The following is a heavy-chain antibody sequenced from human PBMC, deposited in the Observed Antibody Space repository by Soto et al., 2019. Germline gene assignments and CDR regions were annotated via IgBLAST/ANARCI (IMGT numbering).Heavy chain of an antibody. D-gene: IGHD3-22*01. Sequence: GGSLRLSCAASGFTFSSYSMNWVRQAPGKGLEWVSSISSSSSYIYYADSVKGRFTISRDNAKNSLYLQMNSLRAEDTAVYYFARALHHYLSYYYDSSGLDYWGQGTLVTVSS. CDR1: GFTFSSYS. J-gene: IGHJ4*02. V-gene: IGHV3-21*01. CDR2: ISSSSSYI. CDR3: ARALHHYLSYYYDSSGLDY.